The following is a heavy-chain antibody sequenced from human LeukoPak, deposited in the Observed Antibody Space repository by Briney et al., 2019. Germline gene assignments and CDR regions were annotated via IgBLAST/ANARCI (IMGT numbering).Heavy chain of an antibody. CDR3: ARRYYYMDV. V-gene: IGHV4-39*01. Sequence: PSETLSLTCTVSGVSISSSSYYWGWIRQPPGKGLEWIGSIYYSGSTYYNPSLKSRVTISVDTSKNQFSVKLSSVTAADTAVYYCARRYYYMDVWGKGTTVTVSS. CDR2: IYYSGST. CDR1: GVSISSSSYY. J-gene: IGHJ6*03.